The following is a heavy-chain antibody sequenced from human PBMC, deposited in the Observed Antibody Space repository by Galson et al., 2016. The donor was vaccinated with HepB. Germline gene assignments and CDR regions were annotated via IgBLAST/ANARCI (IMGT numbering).Heavy chain of an antibody. CDR2: IKQGGSEK. V-gene: IGHV3-7*01. D-gene: IGHD6-19*01. J-gene: IGHJ4*02. Sequence: SLRLSCAASGFTFSMYWMSWVRQAPGKGLAWVANIKQGGSEKYYVESVRGRFTNSRDNAKNSLFLQMNSLRAEDTAVYYCARDRRGSGWYIDYWGQGTLVTVSS. CDR3: ARDRRGSGWYIDY. CDR1: GFTFSMYW.